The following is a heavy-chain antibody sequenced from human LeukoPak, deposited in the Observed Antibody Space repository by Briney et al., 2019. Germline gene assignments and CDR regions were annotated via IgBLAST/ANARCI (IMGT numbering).Heavy chain of an antibody. CDR2: IYNSGTT. D-gene: IGHD2-8*01. CDR3: ARGGKCANGVCPVPTDY. V-gene: IGHV4-59*01. CDR1: GGSISPDN. J-gene: IGHJ4*02. Sequence: SETLSLTCTVSGGSISPDNWTWIRQPPGKGLEYIAYIYNSGTTNYNPSLRSRVTMSVDTSKNQFSLRLSSVTAADTAVYYCARGGKCANGVCPVPTDYWGQGTLVTVSS.